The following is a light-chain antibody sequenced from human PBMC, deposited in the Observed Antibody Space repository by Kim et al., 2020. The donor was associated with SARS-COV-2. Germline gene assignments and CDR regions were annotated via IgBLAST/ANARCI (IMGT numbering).Light chain of an antibody. CDR1: SVNIGSNT. CDR3: ASWDDSLNGPV. V-gene: IGLV1-44*01. Sequence: QSVLTQPPSASGTPGQRVTISCSGSSVNIGSNTVNWYQEFPGTAPKLPIENNNDRPSGVPDRFSGSKSGTSASLAISGLQSEDESDYFCASWDDSLNGPVFGGGTQLTVL. J-gene: IGLJ3*02. CDR2: NNN.